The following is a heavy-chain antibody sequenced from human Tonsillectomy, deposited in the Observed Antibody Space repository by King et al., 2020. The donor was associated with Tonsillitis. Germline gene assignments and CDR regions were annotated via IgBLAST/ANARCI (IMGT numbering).Heavy chain of an antibody. V-gene: IGHV4-59*01. CDR3: ARGGDSCSGGSCYSYYFYY. D-gene: IGHD2-15*01. Sequence: VQLQESGPGLVKPSETLSLTCTVSGGSISSYYWSWIRQPPGKGLEWIGYIYYSGSTNYNPSLKSRVTISVDTSKNQFSLKLSSLTGADTAGYYCARGGDSCSGGSCYSYYFYYWGQGTLVTVSS. CDR2: IYYSGST. J-gene: IGHJ4*02. CDR1: GGSISSYY.